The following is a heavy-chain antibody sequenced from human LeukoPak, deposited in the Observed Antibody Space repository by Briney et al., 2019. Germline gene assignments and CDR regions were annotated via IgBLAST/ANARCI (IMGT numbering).Heavy chain of an antibody. D-gene: IGHD4-17*01. Sequence: GGSLRLSCAASGFTFSSYAMSWVRQAPGKELEWVSAISGSGGSTYYADSVKGRFTISRDNSKNTLYLQMNSLRAEDTAVYYCAKDRGDYPEYFQHWGQGTLVTVSS. CDR2: ISGSGGST. CDR3: AKDRGDYPEYFQH. V-gene: IGHV3-23*01. CDR1: GFTFSSYA. J-gene: IGHJ1*01.